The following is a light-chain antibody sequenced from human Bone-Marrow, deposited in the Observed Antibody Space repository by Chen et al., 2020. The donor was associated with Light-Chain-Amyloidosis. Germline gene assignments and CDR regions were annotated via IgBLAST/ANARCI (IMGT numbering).Light chain of an antibody. CDR2: WAS. V-gene: IGKV4-1*01. CDR3: QQYYSSPRWT. J-gene: IGKJ1*01. Sequence: DIVMTQSPDSLAVSLGERATINCKSSQSLLYTSNNKNYLTWYQQKPGQPPKLLIHWASTRESGVPDRFSGRGSGTDFTLTISSLQAEDVAVYYCQQYYSSPRWTFGQGTRVEIK. CDR1: QSLLYTSNNKNY.